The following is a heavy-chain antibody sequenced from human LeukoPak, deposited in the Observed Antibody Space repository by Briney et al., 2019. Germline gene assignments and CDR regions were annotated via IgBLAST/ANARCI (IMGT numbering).Heavy chain of an antibody. CDR2: ISDSGTGT. CDR1: GFTFSSYA. D-gene: IGHD5-24*01. CDR3: AKDHIRRDGYSDFDY. J-gene: IGHJ4*02. V-gene: IGHV3-23*01. Sequence: GGSLRLSCAASGFTFSSYAMSWVRQAPGKGLEWVSGISDSGTGTYYADSVKGRFTISRDNSKNTLFLQMNSLRAEDTAVYYYAKDHIRRDGYSDFDYWGPGTLVTVSS.